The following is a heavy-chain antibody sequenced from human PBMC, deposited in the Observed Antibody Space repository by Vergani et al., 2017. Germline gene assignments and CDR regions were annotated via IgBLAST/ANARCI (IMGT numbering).Heavy chain of an antibody. CDR1: GFTFSSYS. CDR3: VSVTARRYYDSRGVGDACDI. Sequence: EVQLVESGGGLVQPGGSLRLSCAASGFTFSSYSMNWVRQAPGKGLEWVSYISSSSSTIYYADSVKGRVTISRDNAKNALYRQMNSLRAEDTAGYYCVSVTARRYYDSRGVGDACDIWGQGTMVTVSS. CDR2: ISSSSSTI. J-gene: IGHJ3*02. D-gene: IGHD3-22*01. V-gene: IGHV3-48*01.